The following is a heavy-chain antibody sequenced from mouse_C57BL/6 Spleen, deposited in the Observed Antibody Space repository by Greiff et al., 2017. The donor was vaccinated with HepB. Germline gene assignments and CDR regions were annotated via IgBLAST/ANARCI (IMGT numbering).Heavy chain of an antibody. CDR1: GYTFTSYG. CDR3: ARWPITAEGYFDV. V-gene: IGHV1-81*01. D-gene: IGHD1-1*01. CDR2: IYPRSGNT. J-gene: IGHJ1*03. Sequence: VQLQQSGAELARPGASVKLSCKASGYTFTSYGISWVKQRTGQGLEWIGEIYPRSGNTYYNEKFKGKATLTADKSSSTAYMELRSRTSEDSAVYFGARWPITAEGYFDVWSTRTTVTVAS.